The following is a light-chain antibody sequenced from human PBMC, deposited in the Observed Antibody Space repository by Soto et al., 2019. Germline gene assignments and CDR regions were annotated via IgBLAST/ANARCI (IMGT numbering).Light chain of an antibody. V-gene: IGLV2-14*01. Sequence: QSALTQPASVSGSPGQSITISCTGTSDNYVSWYQQHPGKVPKLMIYGVTNRPSGVSDRFSGPKSGNTASLTISGLQTEDEADYYCSSYTNSRTLLFGAGTKLTVL. CDR1: SDNY. CDR3: SSYTNSRTLL. J-gene: IGLJ1*01. CDR2: GVT.